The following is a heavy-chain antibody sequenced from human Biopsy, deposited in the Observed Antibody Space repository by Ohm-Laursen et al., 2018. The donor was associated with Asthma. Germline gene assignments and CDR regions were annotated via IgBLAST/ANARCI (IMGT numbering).Heavy chain of an antibody. D-gene: IGHD3-22*01. Sequence: GSLRLSCAASGFSFFTYGMSWVRRAPGKGLEWVAVISDGGHSTNYADSVRGRFTVSRDDSRDTLYLHLNSLTAEDTAVYFCARGRFFSGFSFFPLGRWGQGTPVNVSS. J-gene: IGHJ6*01. CDR3: ARGRFFSGFSFFPLGR. CDR2: ISDGGHST. V-gene: IGHV3-23*01. CDR1: GFSFFTYG.